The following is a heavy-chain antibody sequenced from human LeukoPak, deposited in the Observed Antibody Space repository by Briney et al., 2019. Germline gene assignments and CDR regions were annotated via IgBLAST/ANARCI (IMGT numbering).Heavy chain of an antibody. V-gene: IGHV3-48*03. Sequence: GGSLRLSCAVSGITFRSYEMNWVRQAPGKGLEWVSYISSSGSTIYYADSVKGRFTISRDNAKNSLYLQMNSLRAKDTAVYYCAELGITMIGGVWGKGTTVTISS. CDR1: GITFRSYE. D-gene: IGHD3-10*02. CDR3: AELGITMIGGV. CDR2: ISSSGSTI. J-gene: IGHJ6*04.